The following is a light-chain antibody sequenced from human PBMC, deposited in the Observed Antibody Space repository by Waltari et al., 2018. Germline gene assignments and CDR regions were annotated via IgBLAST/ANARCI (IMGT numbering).Light chain of an antibody. V-gene: IGKV3-20*01. CDR3: LQYHISPLT. J-gene: IGKJ4*01. CDR2: GTS. Sequence: EVVLTQSPGPLSLSPGERATLPCRASQSITHNSLAWYQQKPGQAPRFLIYGTSSRATGIPDRFTGSGSGTDFTLTISRLEPGDFAVYYCLQYHISPLTFGGGTKVEIK. CDR1: QSITHNS.